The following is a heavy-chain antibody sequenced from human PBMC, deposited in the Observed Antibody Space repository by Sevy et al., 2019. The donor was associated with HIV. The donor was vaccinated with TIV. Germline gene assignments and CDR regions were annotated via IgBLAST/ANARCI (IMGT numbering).Heavy chain of an antibody. CDR2: IYYSGST. J-gene: IGHJ4*02. D-gene: IGHD3-3*01. CDR3: ARGGYDFWSSYSLFDY. Sequence: SETLSLTCTVSGGSISSYYWSWIRQPPGKGLEWIGYIYYSGSTNYNPSLKSRVTISVDTSKNQFSLKLSSVTAADTAVYYCARGGYDFWSSYSLFDYWGQGTLVTVSS. V-gene: IGHV4-59*01. CDR1: GGSISSYY.